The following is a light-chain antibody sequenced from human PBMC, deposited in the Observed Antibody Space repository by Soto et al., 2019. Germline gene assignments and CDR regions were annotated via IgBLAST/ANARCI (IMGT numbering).Light chain of an antibody. V-gene: IGKV3-20*01. J-gene: IGKJ1*01. Sequence: EIVLTQSPGTLSVSPGEGATLSCRASQTISSNNVAWYQQKPGQAPSLLIYGTSSRATGIPDRFSGRGPGTDFTITISRLEPEASAIYYCQQYGSWTFGQGTKVEI. CDR3: QQYGSWT. CDR2: GTS. CDR1: QTISSNN.